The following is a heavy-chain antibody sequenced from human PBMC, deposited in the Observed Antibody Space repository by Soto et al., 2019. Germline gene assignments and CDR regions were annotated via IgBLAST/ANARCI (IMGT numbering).Heavy chain of an antibody. D-gene: IGHD2-15*01. J-gene: IGHJ3*02. V-gene: IGHV3-15*07. CDR1: GFTFSNAW. Sequence: EVQLVESGGGLVKPGGSLRLSCAASGFTFSNAWMNWVRQAPGKGLEWVGRIKSKTDGGTTDYAAPVKGRFTISRDDSKNTLYLQMNSLKTEDTAVYYCTTDLEQDIVVVVAATPTAFDIWGQGTMVTVSS. CDR3: TTDLEQDIVVVVAATPTAFDI. CDR2: IKSKTDGGTT.